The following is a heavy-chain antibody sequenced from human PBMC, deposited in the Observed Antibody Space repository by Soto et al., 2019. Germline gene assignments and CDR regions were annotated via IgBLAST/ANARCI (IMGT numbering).Heavy chain of an antibody. CDR2: IIPIFGTA. V-gene: IGHV1-69*01. CDR3: ARVINRPGLDSGWYGWGNSDYYYYYGMDV. J-gene: IGHJ6*02. CDR1: GGTFSSYA. D-gene: IGHD6-19*01. Sequence: QVQLVQSGAEVKKPGSSVKVSCKASGGTFSSYAISWVRQAPGQGLEWMGGIIPIFGTANYAQKFQGRVTITADESTSTAYMELSRLRSEDTAVYYCARVINRPGLDSGWYGWGNSDYYYYYGMDVWGQGTTVTVSS.